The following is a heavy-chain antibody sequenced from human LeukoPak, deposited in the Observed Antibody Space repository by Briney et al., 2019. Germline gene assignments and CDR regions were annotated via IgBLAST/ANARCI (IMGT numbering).Heavy chain of an antibody. V-gene: IGHV1-2*02. Sequence: ASVKGSCKAFWYTFTGYYMDGGGQAPGHRPEWVGWVNPNTGGTNYAKKFQGRVTMTRDTSISTAYMELSRLRSDDTAVYYCAREKEYSSSTRYSYYYFMDVWGKGTTVTVS. J-gene: IGHJ6*03. D-gene: IGHD6-6*01. CDR2: VNPNTGGT. CDR1: WYTFTGYY. CDR3: AREKEYSSSTRYSYYYFMDV.